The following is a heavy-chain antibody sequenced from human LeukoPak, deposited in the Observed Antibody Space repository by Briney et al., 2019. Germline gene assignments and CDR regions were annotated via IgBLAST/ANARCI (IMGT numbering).Heavy chain of an antibody. V-gene: IGHV3-9*03. CDR1: GFTFSNYW. Sequence: GGSLRLSCAASGFTFSNYWMHWVRQAPGKGLEWVSGISWNSGSRAYADSVKGRFTISRDNVKNSLYLQMNSLRAEDMALYYCAKGGYSNSPGYMDVWGKGTTVTVSS. D-gene: IGHD6-13*01. CDR3: AKGGYSNSPGYMDV. J-gene: IGHJ6*03. CDR2: ISWNSGSR.